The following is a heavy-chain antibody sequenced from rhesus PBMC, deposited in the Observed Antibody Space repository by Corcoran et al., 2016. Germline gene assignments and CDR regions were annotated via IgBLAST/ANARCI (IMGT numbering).Heavy chain of an antibody. CDR1: GYIFTDFY. CDR2: INPKTGGT. CDR3: ARERGYGTSEYFDY. V-gene: IGHV1-138*01. D-gene: IGHD4-29*01. Sequence: QVQLVQSGAEVKKPGASVKVSCKASGYIFTDFYMQWVGQAPGQGLERRGRINPKTGGTDYEQKFQDRVSRTRDTSTSTAYMELSSLRSEDTAVYYCARERGYGTSEYFDYWGQGVLVTVSS. J-gene: IGHJ4*01.